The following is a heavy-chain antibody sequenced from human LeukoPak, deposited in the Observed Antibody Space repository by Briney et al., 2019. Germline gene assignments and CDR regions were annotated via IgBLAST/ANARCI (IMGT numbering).Heavy chain of an antibody. V-gene: IGHV1-8*01. CDR1: GYTFTTCD. J-gene: IGHJ4*02. CDR2: MNPNSGNT. Sequence: ASVKVSCKASGYTFTTCDINWVRQATGQGLEWVGWMNPNSGNTGYARSFQGRVTMTRDTSISTAYMELSNLRSEDTAIYYCTRGSSGRRDYWGQGTLVTVSS. CDR3: TRGSSGRRDY. D-gene: IGHD6-19*01.